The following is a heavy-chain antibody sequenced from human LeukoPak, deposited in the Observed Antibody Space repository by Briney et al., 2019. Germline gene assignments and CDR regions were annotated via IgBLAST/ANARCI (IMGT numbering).Heavy chain of an antibody. CDR3: ARHYGNDILTESGFDP. CDR2: INPNSGGT. Sequence: RRASVKVSCKASGYTFTGYYMHWVRQAPGQGLEWMGWINPNSGGTNYAQKFQNRVTMTRDTSISTAYMELGRLRSDDTAVYYCARHYGNDILTESGFDPWGQGTLVTVSS. D-gene: IGHD3-9*01. V-gene: IGHV1-2*02. CDR1: GYTFTGYY. J-gene: IGHJ5*02.